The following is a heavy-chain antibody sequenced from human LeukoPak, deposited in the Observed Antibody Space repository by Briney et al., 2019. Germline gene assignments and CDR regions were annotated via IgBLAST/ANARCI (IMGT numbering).Heavy chain of an antibody. D-gene: IGHD3-10*01. V-gene: IGHV7-4-1*02. J-gene: IGHJ4*02. CDR2: INTNTGNP. Sequence: ASVKVSCKASGYTFTSYAMNWVRQAPGQGLEWMGWINTNTGNPTYAQGFTGRFVFSLDTSVSTAYLQISSLKAEDTAVYYCATKGPQSLMVRGVISDYWGQGTLVTVSS. CDR3: ATKGPQSLMVRGVISDY. CDR1: GYTFTSYA.